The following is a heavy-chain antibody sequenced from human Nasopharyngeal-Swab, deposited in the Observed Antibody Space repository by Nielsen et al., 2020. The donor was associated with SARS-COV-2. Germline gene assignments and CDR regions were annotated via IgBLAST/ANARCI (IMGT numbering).Heavy chain of an antibody. CDR2: INHSGST. CDR3: ARTDIVVVPAATTPRKDGMDV. CDR1: GGSFSGYY. Sequence: AESRSLTWAVYGGSFSGYYWSWIRPPPEKGLEWIGEINHSGSTNYNPSLKSRVTISVDTSKNQFSLKLSSVTAADTAVYYCARTDIVVVPAATTPRKDGMDVWGQGTTVTVSS. V-gene: IGHV4-34*01. D-gene: IGHD2-2*01. J-gene: IGHJ6*02.